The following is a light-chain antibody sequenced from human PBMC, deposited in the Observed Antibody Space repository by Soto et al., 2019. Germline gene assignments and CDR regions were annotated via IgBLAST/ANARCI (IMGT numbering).Light chain of an antibody. Sequence: QLVLTQPPSASASLGASVTLTCTLSSGYSTYKVDWYQQRPGKGPRFVMRVGTGEIVGSKGDGIPDRFSVLGSGLNRYLTIKNIQEEDESDYYCGADHGSGSNFVYVFGTGTKLTVL. J-gene: IGLJ1*01. CDR1: SGYSTYK. CDR3: GADHGSGSNFVYV. V-gene: IGLV9-49*01. CDR2: VGTGEIVG.